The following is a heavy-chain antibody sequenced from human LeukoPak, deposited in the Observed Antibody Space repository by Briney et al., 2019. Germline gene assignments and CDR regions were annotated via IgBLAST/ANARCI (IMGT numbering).Heavy chain of an antibody. CDR3: ARDFGSYYYDSSAYDY. J-gene: IGHJ4*02. V-gene: IGHV3-48*03. CDR1: GFTFSTFA. D-gene: IGHD3-22*01. CDR2: ISNSGSII. Sequence: GGSLRLSCSASGFTFSTFAMHWVRQAPGKGLEWVSYISNSGSIIYYADSVKGRFTISRDNAKNSLYLQMNSLRAEDTAVYYCARDFGSYYYDSSAYDYWGQGTLVTVSS.